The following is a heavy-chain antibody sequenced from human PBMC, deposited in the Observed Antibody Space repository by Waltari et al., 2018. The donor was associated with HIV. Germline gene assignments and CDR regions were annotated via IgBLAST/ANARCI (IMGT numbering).Heavy chain of an antibody. V-gene: IGHV3-7*04. J-gene: IGHJ4*02. D-gene: IGHD2-15*01. Sequence: EVQLAESGGGLVQPGGSLNVSCEVSGFAFSRYWMSWVRQAQGKGPEWVANIKENGDEKYHVDSMKGRFVISRDNTKQSLYLEMKNLRVEDTAVYYCVRGSGSFWGQGTLVTVSS. CDR3: VRGSGSF. CDR2: IKENGDEK. CDR1: GFAFSRYW.